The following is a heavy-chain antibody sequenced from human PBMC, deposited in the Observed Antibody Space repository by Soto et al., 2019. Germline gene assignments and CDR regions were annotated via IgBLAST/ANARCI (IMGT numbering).Heavy chain of an antibody. J-gene: IGHJ5*02. V-gene: IGHV1-2*02. D-gene: IGHD3-10*01. CDR2: INPNTGGT. CDR3: AILKGLLWFGESGNWFDP. Sequence: GASVKVSCKASGYTFTGYYLHWVRQAPGQGLEYMGWINPNTGGTKYTQKFQGRVTMTRDTSTSTAYMELSSLRSDDTAVYYCAILKGLLWFGESGNWFDPWGQGTLVTVSS. CDR1: GYTFTGYY.